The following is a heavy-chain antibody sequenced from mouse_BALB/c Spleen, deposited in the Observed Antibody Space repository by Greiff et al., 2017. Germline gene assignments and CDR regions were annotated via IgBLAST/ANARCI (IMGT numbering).Heavy chain of an antibody. CDR1: GFTFTDYY. CDR3: ARDFGNLDY. D-gene: IGHD2-1*01. Sequence: EVKLMESGGGLVQPGGSLRLSCATSGFTFTDYYMSWVRQPPGKALEWLGFIRNKANGYTTEYSASVKGRFTISRDNSQSILYLQMNTLRAEDSATYYCARDFGNLDYWGQGTTLTVSS. J-gene: IGHJ2*01. V-gene: IGHV7-3*02. CDR2: IRNKANGYTT.